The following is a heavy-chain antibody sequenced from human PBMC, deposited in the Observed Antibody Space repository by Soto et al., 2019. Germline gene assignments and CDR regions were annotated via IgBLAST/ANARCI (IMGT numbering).Heavy chain of an antibody. CDR1: GGTFSSFG. V-gene: IGHV1-69*10. Sequence: SVKVSCQATGGTFSSFGINWVRQAPGQGLEWMGGINPVPPRTNYAQKFQGRVTITAYKATNTTYMELSSQRSEDTAMYFCARGRDDCYDYAIDVWGQGTTVTVSS. CDR3: ARGRDDCYDYAIDV. CDR2: INPVPPRT. J-gene: IGHJ6*02.